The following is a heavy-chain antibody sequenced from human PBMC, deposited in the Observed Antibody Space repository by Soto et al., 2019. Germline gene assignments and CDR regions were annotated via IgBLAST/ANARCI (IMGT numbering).Heavy chain of an antibody. CDR2: ISAYNGNT. J-gene: IGHJ6*02. CDR3: ARRDSSSSGYYGMDV. Sequence: ASVKVSCKASGYTFTSYAMHWVRQAPGQGLEWMGWISAYNGNTNYAQKFQGRVTMTRDTSTSTVYMELSSLRSEDTAVYYCARRDSSSSGYYGMDVWGQGTTVTVSS. CDR1: GYTFTSYA. D-gene: IGHD6-6*01. V-gene: IGHV1-18*01.